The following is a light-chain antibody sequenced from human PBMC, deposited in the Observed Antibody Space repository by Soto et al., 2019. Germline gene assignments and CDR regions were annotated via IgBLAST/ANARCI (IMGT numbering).Light chain of an antibody. V-gene: IGLV2-14*03. J-gene: IGLJ2*01. Sequence: QSVLTQPASVSGSPGQSITISCTGTSYDIGPYNYVSWYQQHPGKAPKLLIYDVTNRASGVSDRFSGSKSGRTASLTISGLQAEDEADYYCSSYTSIIAVVFGGGTQLTVL. CDR2: DVT. CDR3: SSYTSIIAVV. CDR1: SYDIGPYNY.